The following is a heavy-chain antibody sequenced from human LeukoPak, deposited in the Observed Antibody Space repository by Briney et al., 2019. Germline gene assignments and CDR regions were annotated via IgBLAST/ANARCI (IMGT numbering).Heavy chain of an antibody. CDR2: IGASGINT. CDR1: GFTISSYA. D-gene: IGHD3-22*01. V-gene: IGHV3-23*01. CDR3: AKDISSGYYDD. J-gene: IGHJ4*02. Sequence: GGSLRLSCAASGFTISSYAMSWVRQAPGKGLQWVSAIGASGINTYYADSVKGRFTISRDNSKNALYLQMNSLRAEDTAVYYCAKDISSGYYDDWGQGTLVTVSS.